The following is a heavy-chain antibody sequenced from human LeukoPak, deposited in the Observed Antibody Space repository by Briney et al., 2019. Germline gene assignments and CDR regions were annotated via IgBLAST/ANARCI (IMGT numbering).Heavy chain of an antibody. CDR2: ISYDGSNK. J-gene: IGHJ4*02. V-gene: IGHV3-30*03. Sequence: GGSLRLSCAASGFTFSSYGMHWVRQAPGKGLEWVAVISYDGSNKYYADSVKGRFTISRDNSKNTLYLQMTSLRAEDTAVYYCSSNGYSYGLLFDYWGQGTLVTVSS. CDR1: GFTFSSYG. CDR3: SSNGYSYGLLFDY. D-gene: IGHD5-18*01.